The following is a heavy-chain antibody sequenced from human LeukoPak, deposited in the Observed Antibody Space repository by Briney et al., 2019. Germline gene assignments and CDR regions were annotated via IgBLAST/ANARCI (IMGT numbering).Heavy chain of an antibody. CDR3: ARGSAQYDFWSGYSFNYYYYYMDV. Sequence: ASVTVSCKASGYTFTSYDINWVRQAPGQGLEWMGWMNPNSGNTGYAQKFQGRVTMTRNTSISTAYMELSSLRSEDTAVYYCARGSAQYDFWSGYSFNYYYYYMDVWGKGTTVTVSS. J-gene: IGHJ6*03. D-gene: IGHD3-3*01. CDR1: GYTFTSYD. V-gene: IGHV1-8*01. CDR2: MNPNSGNT.